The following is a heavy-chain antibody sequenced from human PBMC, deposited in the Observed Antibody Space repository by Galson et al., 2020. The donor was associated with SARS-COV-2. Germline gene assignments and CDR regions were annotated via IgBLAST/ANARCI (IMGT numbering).Heavy chain of an antibody. V-gene: IGHV3-72*01. CDR3: GSPQYGRTYY. D-gene: IGHD6-6*01. CDR2: TRTKANTYTT. CDR1: GFTVRDHD. Sequence: GESLKISCAASGFTVRDHDLDWVRQAPGKGLEWVGRTRTKANTYTTEYAASVKGRFTVSRDDSRNSLYLQMSSLKTEDTAVYYCGSPQYGRTYYWGQGTLVIVSS. J-gene: IGHJ4*02.